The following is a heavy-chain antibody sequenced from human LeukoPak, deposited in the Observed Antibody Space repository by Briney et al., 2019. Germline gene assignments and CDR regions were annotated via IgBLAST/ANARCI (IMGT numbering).Heavy chain of an antibody. Sequence: HTGGSLRLSCAASGFTFSSYGMHWVRQAPGKGLEWVAFIRYDGSNKYYADSVKGRFTISRDNSKNALYLQMNSLRAEDTAVYYCCSSSNCYLDYWGQGTLVTVSS. CDR3: CSSSNCYLDY. V-gene: IGHV3-30*02. J-gene: IGHJ4*02. D-gene: IGHD2-2*01. CDR1: GFTFSSYG. CDR2: IRYDGSNK.